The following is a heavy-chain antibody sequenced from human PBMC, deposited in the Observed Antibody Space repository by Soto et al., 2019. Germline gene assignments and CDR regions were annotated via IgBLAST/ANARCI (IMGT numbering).Heavy chain of an antibody. J-gene: IGHJ4*02. CDR3: ARDSPTVTEANFDY. Sequence: QVQLVESGGGVIQPGRSLRLSCAASGFTFSSYGMHWVRQAPGKGLEWVAVIWYDGSNKYYADSVKGRFTISRDNSKNTLYLQMNILRAEDTAVYYCARDSPTVTEANFDYWGQGTLVTVSS. D-gene: IGHD4-17*01. CDR1: GFTFSSYG. V-gene: IGHV3-33*01. CDR2: IWYDGSNK.